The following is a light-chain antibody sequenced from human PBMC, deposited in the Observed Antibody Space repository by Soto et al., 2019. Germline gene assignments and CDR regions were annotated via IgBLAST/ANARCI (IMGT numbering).Light chain of an antibody. J-gene: IGKJ1*01. CDR2: GAS. CDR1: QSLSTN. CDR3: QQYTNWPPWT. Sequence: EIVMTQSPATLSVSPGERATLSCRASQSLSTNLAWYQQKPGQSPRLLIYGASTRATGVPARFSGSGSGTEFTHTISSLQSEDFAVYSCQQYTNWPPWTFGQGTMVVIK. V-gene: IGKV3-15*01.